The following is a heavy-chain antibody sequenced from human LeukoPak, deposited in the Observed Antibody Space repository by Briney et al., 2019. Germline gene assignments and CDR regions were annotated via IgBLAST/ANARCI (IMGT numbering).Heavy chain of an antibody. CDR2: INPDGSTT. V-gene: IGHV3-74*01. CDR3: ARKVPSQGGNFDY. J-gene: IGHJ4*02. Sequence: PGGSLRLSCAASGFTLSTYWMHWVRQAPGKGLVWVPRINPDGSTTTYADSVKGRFTISRDNAKNSLYLQMNSLRAEDTAVYYCARKVPSQGGNFDYWGQGTLVTVSS. CDR1: GFTLSTYW. D-gene: IGHD3-16*01.